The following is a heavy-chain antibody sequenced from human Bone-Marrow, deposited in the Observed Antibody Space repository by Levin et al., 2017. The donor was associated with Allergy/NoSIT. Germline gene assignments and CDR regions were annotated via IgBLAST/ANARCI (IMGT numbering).Heavy chain of an antibody. J-gene: IGHJ4*02. D-gene: IGHD2-2*01. V-gene: IGHV4-61*08. CDR1: GGSVSSDGHF. CDR3: ASHHCTSAPCSALLVDS. Sequence: PSETLSLTCTVSGGSVSSDGHFWTWIRQPPGKGPEWIGYVYYSGSTNYNPSLKSRVTMSVDTSKNQFSLKLNSVTAADTAMYYCASHHCTSAPCSALLVDSWGQGTLVTVSS. CDR2: VYYSGST.